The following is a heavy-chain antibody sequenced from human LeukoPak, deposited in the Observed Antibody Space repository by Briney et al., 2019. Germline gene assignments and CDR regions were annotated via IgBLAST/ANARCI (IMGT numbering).Heavy chain of an antibody. CDR1: GGSISSGDYY. CDR3: ARGLYSSGWKFDY. CDR2: IYYSGST. Sequence: SQTLSLTCTVSGGSISSGDYYWSWIRQPPGKGLEWIGYIYYSGSTYYNPSLKSRVTISVDTSKNQFSLKLSSVTAADTAVYYCARGLYSSGWKFDYWGQGTLVTVSS. V-gene: IGHV4-30-4*01. J-gene: IGHJ4*02. D-gene: IGHD6-19*01.